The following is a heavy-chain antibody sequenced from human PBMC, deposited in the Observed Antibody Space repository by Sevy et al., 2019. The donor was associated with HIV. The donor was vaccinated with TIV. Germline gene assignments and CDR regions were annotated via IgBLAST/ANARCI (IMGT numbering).Heavy chain of an antibody. CDR3: ARDPLYHYGSGTFYRFYYGMDV. CDR2: IWNDGSEK. V-gene: IGHV3-33*03. CDR1: GFTFNTYA. Sequence: GGSLRLSCAASGFTFNTYAMHWVRQPPGKGLEWVAVIWNDGSEKYYADSVEGRFTISRDNSKNMLYLQMNSLRAEDXXXXFCARDPLYHYGSGTFYRFYYGMDVWGQGTTVTVSS. J-gene: IGHJ6*02. D-gene: IGHD3-10*01.